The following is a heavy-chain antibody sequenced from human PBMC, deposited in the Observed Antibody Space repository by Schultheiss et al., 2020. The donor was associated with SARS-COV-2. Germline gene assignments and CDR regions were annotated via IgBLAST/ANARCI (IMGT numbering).Heavy chain of an antibody. CDR2: ISSDGSGT. V-gene: IGHV3-74*01. J-gene: IGHJ6*02. CDR1: GFTFSSSW. CDR3: ARECSTSCHRVTPAPYGMDV. Sequence: GGSLRLSCAASGFTFSSSWMHWVRQAPGKGLVWVSRISSDGSGTTYADSVKGRFTISRDNAKNTLYLQMNSLRAEDTAVYYCARECSTSCHRVTPAPYGMDVWGQGTTVTVSS. D-gene: IGHD2-2*02.